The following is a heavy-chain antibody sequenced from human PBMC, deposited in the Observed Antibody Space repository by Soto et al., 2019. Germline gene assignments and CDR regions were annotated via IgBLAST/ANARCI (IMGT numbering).Heavy chain of an antibody. CDR2: INHSGST. CDR3: ARGRGYSSSWNLYFDY. Sequence: SETLSLTCGVYGGSFRGYYWRWIRQPQGKGLEWIGEINHSGSTNYNPSLKSRVTISVDTSKNQSSLKLSSVTAADTAVYYCARGRGYSSSWNLYFDYWGQGTLVTVSS. D-gene: IGHD6-13*01. V-gene: IGHV4-34*01. CDR1: GGSFRGYY. J-gene: IGHJ4*02.